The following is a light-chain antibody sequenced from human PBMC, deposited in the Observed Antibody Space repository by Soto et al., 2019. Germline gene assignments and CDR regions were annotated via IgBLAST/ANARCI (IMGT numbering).Light chain of an antibody. CDR1: QSVSSY. CDR3: QQRSNCLT. CDR2: DAS. V-gene: IGKV3-11*01. J-gene: IGKJ4*01. Sequence: EIVLTQSPATLSLSPGERATLSCRASQSVSSYLAWYQQKPGQAPRLLIYDASGRATGIPARFSGSGSGTDFTLTISSLEPEDFAVYYCQQRSNCLTFGGGTKVEIK.